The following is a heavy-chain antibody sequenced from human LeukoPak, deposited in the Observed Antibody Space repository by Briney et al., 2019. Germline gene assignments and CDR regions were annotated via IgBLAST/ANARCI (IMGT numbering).Heavy chain of an antibody. CDR2: ITLNSGDT. CDR3: ARAPRGGDYYYYMDV. V-gene: IGHV1-2*02. CDR1: GHTFTVYY. J-gene: IGHJ6*03. Sequence: GASVKVSCKASGHTFTVYYIHWVRQAPGQGLEWMGWITLNSGDTKYAQKFQGRVTMTSDTSITTAYMELRSLRSEDTAVYYCARAPRGGDYYYYMDVWGKGTTVTISS. D-gene: IGHD3-16*01.